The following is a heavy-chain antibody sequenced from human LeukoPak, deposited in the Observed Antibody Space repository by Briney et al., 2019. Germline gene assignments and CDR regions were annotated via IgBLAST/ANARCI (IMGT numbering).Heavy chain of an antibody. V-gene: IGHV3-48*01. CDR2: ISSSSSTI. D-gene: IGHD2-2*02. CDR3: ASLGCSSTSCYNY. CDR1: GFTFKKYW. Sequence: GESLRLSCAASGFTFKKYWMNWVRQAPGKGLEWVSYISSSSSTIYYADSVKGRFTISRDNAKNSLYLQMNSLRAEDTAVYYCASLGCSSTSCYNYWGQGTLVTVSS. J-gene: IGHJ4*02.